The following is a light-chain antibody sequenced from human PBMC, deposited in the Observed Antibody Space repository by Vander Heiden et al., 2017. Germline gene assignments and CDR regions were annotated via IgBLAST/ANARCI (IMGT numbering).Light chain of an antibody. J-gene: IGLJ3*02. CDR2: EDN. CDR1: TLAKKY. Sequence: SYDLTQPPSVSVSPGQTAWITCSGETLAKKYSYWYQQRSGQAPVLIIFEDNKRASGISERFSASSSGTLATLTISGAQVEDEADYYCYSTDSSGSHRGVFGGGTKLTVL. V-gene: IGLV3-10*01. CDR3: YSTDSSGSHRGV.